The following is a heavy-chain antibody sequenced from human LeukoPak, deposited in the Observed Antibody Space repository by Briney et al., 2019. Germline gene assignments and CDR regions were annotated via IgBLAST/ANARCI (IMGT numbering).Heavy chain of an antibody. CDR1: GGTFTGYA. Sequence: PVKLSCKSSGGTFTGYAISWVRQAPGQGREWLRGIIPIFGTANYAQKFPGRVTISTDESTSTAYMELSSLRSEDTAVYYCAREAIRRPHYDSSGYFLARYFDLWGRGTLVTVSS. V-gene: IGHV1-69*05. CDR3: AREAIRRPHYDSSGYFLARYFDL. CDR2: IIPIFGTA. D-gene: IGHD3-22*01. J-gene: IGHJ2*01.